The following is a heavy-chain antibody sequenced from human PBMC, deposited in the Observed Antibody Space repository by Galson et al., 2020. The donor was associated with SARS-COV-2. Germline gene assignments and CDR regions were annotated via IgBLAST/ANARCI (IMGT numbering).Heavy chain of an antibody. Sequence: GGSLRLSCAASEFTFSNFGMHWVRQAPGKGLEWVAFIRFDGSNKYYLESVKGRFTISRDNSKNTLYLQMNRLRPEDTAMYYCAKGILRSNFDHWGQGTLVPVS. CDR2: IRFDGSNK. CDR1: EFTFSNFG. D-gene: IGHD3-3*01. V-gene: IGHV3-30*02. J-gene: IGHJ4*02. CDR3: AKGILRSNFDH.